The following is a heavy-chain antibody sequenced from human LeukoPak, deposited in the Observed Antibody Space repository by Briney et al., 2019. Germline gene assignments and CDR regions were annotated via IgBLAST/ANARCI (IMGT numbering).Heavy chain of an antibody. CDR1: GFTFSSYG. J-gene: IGHJ4*02. CDR3: ARDSPYYDSSGYYNY. Sequence: PGGSLRLSCAASGFTFSSYGMHWVRQAPGKGLEWVAFIRYDGSNKYYADSVKGRFTISRDNAKNSLYLQMNSLRAEDTAVYYCARDSPYYDSSGYYNYWGQGTLVTVSS. V-gene: IGHV3-30*02. CDR2: IRYDGSNK. D-gene: IGHD3-22*01.